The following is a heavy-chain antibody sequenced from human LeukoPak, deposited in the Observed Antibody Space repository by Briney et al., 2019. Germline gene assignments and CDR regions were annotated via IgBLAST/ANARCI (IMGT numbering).Heavy chain of an antibody. D-gene: IGHD2-2*01. CDR3: GRGGLYSSSNYCMDV. CDR2: INWNGGSS. CDR1: GFTFDDYG. Sequence: PGGSLRLSCAASGFTFDDYGMSWVRQVPGKGLEWVSGINWNGGSSTYADSVKGRFTLSRDNAKNSLHLQMNSLRAEDTALYYCGRGGLYSSSNYCMDVWGKGTTVTVSS. J-gene: IGHJ6*03. V-gene: IGHV3-20*04.